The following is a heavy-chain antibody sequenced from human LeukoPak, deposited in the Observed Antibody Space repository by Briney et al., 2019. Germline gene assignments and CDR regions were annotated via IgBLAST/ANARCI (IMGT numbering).Heavy chain of an antibody. CDR2: IYHSGST. D-gene: IGHD6-6*01. Sequence: PSETLSLTCTVSGYSISSGYYWGWIRQPPGKGLEWIGSIYHSGSTYYNPSLKSRVTISVDTSKNQFSLKLSSVTAADTAVYYCARAIAARRVYYYYYMDVWGKGTTVTVSS. CDR3: ARAIAARRVYYYYYMDV. J-gene: IGHJ6*03. V-gene: IGHV4-38-2*02. CDR1: GYSISSGYY.